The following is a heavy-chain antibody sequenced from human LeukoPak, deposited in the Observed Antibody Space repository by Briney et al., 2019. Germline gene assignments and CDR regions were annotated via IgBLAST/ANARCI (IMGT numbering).Heavy chain of an antibody. D-gene: IGHD3-10*01. CDR1: GFNFGHYA. CDR3: AKERRGYYMDV. J-gene: IGHJ6*03. Sequence: GGSLRLSCAASGFNFGHYAMQWVRQAPGKGLEWVSLISWDASGTYYADSVKGRFTISRDNSKNSLSLQMNSLRPEDTALYYCAKERRGYYMDVWGKGPRSPSP. CDR2: ISWDASGT. V-gene: IGHV3-43D*03.